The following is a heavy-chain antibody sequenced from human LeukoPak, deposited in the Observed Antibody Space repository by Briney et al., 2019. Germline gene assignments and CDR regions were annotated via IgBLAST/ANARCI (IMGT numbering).Heavy chain of an antibody. CDR1: GGSFSGNY. D-gene: IGHD3-16*01. V-gene: IGHV4-34*01. Sequence: PSETLSLTCAVYGGSFSGNYWSWIRQPPGKGLEWIGDINHSGTTNYSPSLKSRVTISVDTSKNQFSLKLSSVTAADTAVYYCARALITFGGNNWFDPWGQGTLVTVSS. CDR2: INHSGTT. CDR3: ARALITFGGNNWFDP. J-gene: IGHJ5*02.